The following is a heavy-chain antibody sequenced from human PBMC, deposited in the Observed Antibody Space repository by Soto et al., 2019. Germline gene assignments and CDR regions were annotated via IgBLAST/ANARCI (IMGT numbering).Heavy chain of an antibody. CDR1: GGSFSGYY. J-gene: IGHJ4*02. CDR3: ARVSITMVRGVRPRTYYFDY. Sequence: SETLSLTCAGYGGSFSGYYWSWIRQPPGKGLEGIGEINHSGSTNYNPSLKSRVTISVDTSKNQFSLKLSSVTAADTAVYYCARVSITMVRGVRPRTYYFDYWGQGTLVTVSS. D-gene: IGHD3-10*01. CDR2: INHSGST. V-gene: IGHV4-34*01.